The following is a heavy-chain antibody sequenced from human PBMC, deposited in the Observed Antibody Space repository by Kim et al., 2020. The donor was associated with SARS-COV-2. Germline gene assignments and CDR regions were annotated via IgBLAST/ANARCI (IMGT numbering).Heavy chain of an antibody. Sequence: SETLSLTCAVYGGSFSGYYWSWIRQPPGKGLEWIGEINHSGSTNYNPSLKSRVTISVDTSKNQFSLKLSSVTAADTAVYYCAREGSGSYYHYWGQGTLVTVSS. CDR3: AREGSGSYYHY. J-gene: IGHJ4*02. V-gene: IGHV4-34*01. CDR1: GGSFSGYY. CDR2: INHSGST. D-gene: IGHD3-10*01.